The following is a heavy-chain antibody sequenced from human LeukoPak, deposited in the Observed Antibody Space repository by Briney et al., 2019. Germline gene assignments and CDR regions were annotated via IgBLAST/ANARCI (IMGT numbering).Heavy chain of an antibody. V-gene: IGHV4-59*01. D-gene: IGHD1-26*01. CDR2: IYYSGDT. J-gene: IGHJ4*02. Sequence: SETLSLTCTVSGGSISTYYWCWIRQPPGKGLEWIGYIYYSGDTNYNPSLKSRVTISVDTSKNQFSLKLGSVTAADTAVYYCAREVSGASEIDYWGQGTLVTVSS. CDR1: GGSISTYY. CDR3: AREVSGASEIDY.